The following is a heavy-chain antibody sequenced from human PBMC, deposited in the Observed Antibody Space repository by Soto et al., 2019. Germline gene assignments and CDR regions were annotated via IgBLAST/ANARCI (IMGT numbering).Heavy chain of an antibody. Sequence: QVHLVESGGGVVQPGRSLRLSCAASGFTFSTYAMHWVRQAPGKGLEWVATISDAGTNKYYADYVKGRFTISRDNSKDTLYLQMNGLRAEDTAVYYCPREGHGDWFDPWGQGTLVTVSS. J-gene: IGHJ5*02. V-gene: IGHV3-30-3*01. CDR2: ISDAGTNK. CDR3: PREGHGDWFDP. D-gene: IGHD3-10*01. CDR1: GFTFSTYA.